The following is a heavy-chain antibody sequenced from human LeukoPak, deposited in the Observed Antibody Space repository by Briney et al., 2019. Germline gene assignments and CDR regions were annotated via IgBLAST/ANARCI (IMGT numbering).Heavy chain of an antibody. V-gene: IGHV4-59*01. CDR3: ARGGASSRYFDY. CDR2: VYSGGIT. J-gene: IGHJ4*02. Sequence: SETLSLTCTVSGASISGDYWSWIRQPPGKGLEWIAFVYSGGITNYSPSLKSRVTISIDTSKSQFSLTLNSVTAADTAVYYCARGGASSRYFDYWGQGTLVTVSS. CDR1: GASISGDY.